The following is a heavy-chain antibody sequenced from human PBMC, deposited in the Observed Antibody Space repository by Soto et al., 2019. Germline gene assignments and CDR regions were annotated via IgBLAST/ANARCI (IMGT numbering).Heavy chain of an antibody. CDR1: GFSLSTSGVG. CDR2: IYWDDDK. D-gene: IGHD3-10*01. V-gene: IGHV2-5*02. J-gene: IGHJ4*02. CDR3: AHKMVWFGEEYYFDY. Sequence: QITLKESGPTLVKPTQTLTLTCTFSGFSLSTSGVGVGWIRQPPGKALEWLAFIYWDDDKRYSPSLKSRLTSTKDTSKTQVVLTMTNMDPVDTSTYYCAHKMVWFGEEYYFDYWGQGTLVTVSS.